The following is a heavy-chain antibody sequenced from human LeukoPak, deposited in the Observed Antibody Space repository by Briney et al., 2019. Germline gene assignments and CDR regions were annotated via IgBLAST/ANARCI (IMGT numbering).Heavy chain of an antibody. CDR2: INPNSGGT. CDR1: GYPFTDYY. J-gene: IGHJ4*02. D-gene: IGHD5-24*01. V-gene: IGHV1-2*02. Sequence: ASVKVSCKASGYPFTDYYIHWVRQAPGQGLEWMGWINPNSGGTNYAQKFQGRVTMTKDTSITTAYTELSRLTSDDTAVYYCARRATAAGYNIDYWGQGTLVTVSS. CDR3: ARRATAAGYNIDY.